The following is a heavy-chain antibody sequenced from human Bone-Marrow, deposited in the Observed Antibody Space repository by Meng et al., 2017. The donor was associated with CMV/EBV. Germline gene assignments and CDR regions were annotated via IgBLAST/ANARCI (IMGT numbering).Heavy chain of an antibody. CDR1: GGSFSGYY. CDR3: ARYYDFWSGYKNNWFDP. CDR2: INHSGST. Sequence: SETLSLTCAVYGGSFSGYYWSWIRQPPGKGLEWIGEINHSGSTNYNPSLKSRVTISVDTSKNQFSLKLSSVTAADTAVYYCARYYDFWSGYKNNWFDPWGHGTLVTVSS. J-gene: IGHJ5*02. D-gene: IGHD3-3*01. V-gene: IGHV4-34*01.